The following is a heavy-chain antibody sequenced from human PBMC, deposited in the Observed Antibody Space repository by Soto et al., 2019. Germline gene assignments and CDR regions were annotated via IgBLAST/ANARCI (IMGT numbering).Heavy chain of an antibody. CDR2: IWYDGSNK. J-gene: IGHJ6*02. D-gene: IGHD2-2*01. CDR1: GFTFSSYG. CDR3: GRDLVVPASTSGYYYYYGMDV. V-gene: IGHV3-33*01. Sequence: GGSLRLSCAASGFTFSSYGMHWVRQAPGKGLEWVAVIWYDGSNKYYADSVKGRFTISRDNSKNTLYLQMNSLRAEDTAVYYCGRDLVVPASTSGYYYYYGMDVWGQGTTVTVSS.